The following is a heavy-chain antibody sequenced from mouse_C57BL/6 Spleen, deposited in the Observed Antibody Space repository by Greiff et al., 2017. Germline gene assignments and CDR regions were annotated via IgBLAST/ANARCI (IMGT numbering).Heavy chain of an antibody. CDR1: GFTFSSYT. CDR2: ISGGGGNT. V-gene: IGHV5-9*01. Sequence: EVQLVESGGGLVKPGGSLKLSCAASGFTFSSYTMSWVRQTPEKRLEWVATISGGGGNTYYPDSVKGRFTISRDNAKNTLYLQMSSLRSEDTALYDCARHYRGYFDVWGTGTTVTVSS. CDR3: ARHYRGYFDV. J-gene: IGHJ1*03.